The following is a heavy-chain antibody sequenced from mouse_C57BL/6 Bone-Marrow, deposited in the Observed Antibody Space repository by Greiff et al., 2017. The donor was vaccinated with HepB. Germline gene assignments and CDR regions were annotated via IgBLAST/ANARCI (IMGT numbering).Heavy chain of an antibody. J-gene: IGHJ3*01. D-gene: IGHD1-1*01. CDR1: GFSLSTFGMG. CDR3: ARMMRHLLLRFQFAY. Sequence: QVTLKECGPGILQPSQTLSLTCSFSGFSLSTFGMGVGWIRQPSGKGLEWLAHIWWDDDKYYNPALKSRLTISKDTSKNQVFLKIANVDTADTATYYCARMMRHLLLRFQFAYWGQGTLVTVSA. CDR2: IWWDDDK. V-gene: IGHV8-8*01.